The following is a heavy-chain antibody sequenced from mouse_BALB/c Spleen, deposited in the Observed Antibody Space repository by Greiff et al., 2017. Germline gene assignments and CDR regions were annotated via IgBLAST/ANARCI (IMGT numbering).Heavy chain of an antibody. J-gene: IGHJ3*01. V-gene: IGHV1-80*01. CDR1: GYAFSSYW. CDR2: IYPGDGDT. CDR3: AREGPAWFAY. Sequence: VQLQQSGAELVRPGSSVKISCKASGYAFSSYWMNWVKQRPGQGLEWIGQIYPGDGDTNYNGKFKGKATVTADKSSSTAYMQLSSLTSEDSAVYFCAREGPAWFAYWGQGTLVTVSA.